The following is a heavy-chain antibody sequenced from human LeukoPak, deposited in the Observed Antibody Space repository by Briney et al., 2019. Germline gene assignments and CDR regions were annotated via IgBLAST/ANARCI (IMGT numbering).Heavy chain of an antibody. CDR1: GFTFSSYG. D-gene: IGHD6-13*01. V-gene: IGHV3-30*02. J-gene: IGHJ4*02. CDR3: AKDHSSSWYSGLNY. Sequence: GGSLRLSCAASGFTFSSYGMHWVRQAPGKGLEWVAFIRYDGSNKYYADSVKGRFTISRDNSKNTLYLQMNSLRAEDTAVYYCAKDHSSSWYSGLNYWGQGTLVTVSS. CDR2: IRYDGSNK.